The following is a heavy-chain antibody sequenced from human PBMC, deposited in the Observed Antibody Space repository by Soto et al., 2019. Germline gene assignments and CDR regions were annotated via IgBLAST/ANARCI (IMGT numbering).Heavy chain of an antibody. CDR3: ARELNGFDY. J-gene: IGHJ4*02. CDR1: GFTVSSNY. Sequence: GGSLRLSCAASGFTVSSNYMSWVRQAPGKGLEWVSFIYTGGHTYYADSVKGRFTISRDNSKNTLYLQMNSLRAEDTAVYYCARELNGFDYWGQGTLVTVPQ. CDR2: IYTGGHT. V-gene: IGHV3-53*01.